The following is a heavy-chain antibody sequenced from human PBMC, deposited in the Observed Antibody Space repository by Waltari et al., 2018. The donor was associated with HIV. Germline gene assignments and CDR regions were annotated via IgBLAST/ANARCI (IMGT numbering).Heavy chain of an antibody. Sequence: QVQLVESGGGVVQPGRSLRLSCSASGFTFNPYAMHWVRQAPGKGLEWVGVISWDGSNKHYADSVKGRCTISRDNSRNSLYLQMSSLRAEDTAVYYCGREGDYYDSSPFDYWGQGTLVTVSS. CDR2: ISWDGSNK. V-gene: IGHV3-30-3*01. CDR1: GFTFNPYA. D-gene: IGHD3-22*01. CDR3: GREGDYYDSSPFDY. J-gene: IGHJ4*02.